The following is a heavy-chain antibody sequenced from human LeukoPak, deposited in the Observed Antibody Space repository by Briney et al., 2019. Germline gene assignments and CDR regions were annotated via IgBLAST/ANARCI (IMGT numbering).Heavy chain of an antibody. V-gene: IGHV4-59*08. CDR3: ASRLAVAGTLEY. CDR1: GGSISSYY. CDR2: IYYSGST. D-gene: IGHD6-19*01. Sequence: SETLSLTCTVSGGSISSYYWSWIRQPPGKGLEWIGYIYYSGSTNYNPSLKSRVTISVDTSKNQFSLKLNSVTAADTAVYYCASRLAVAGTLEYWGQGTLVTVSS. J-gene: IGHJ4*02.